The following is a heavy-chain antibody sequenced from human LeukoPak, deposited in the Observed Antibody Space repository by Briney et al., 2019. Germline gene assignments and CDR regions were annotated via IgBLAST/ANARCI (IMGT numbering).Heavy chain of an antibody. CDR1: GFTFDDYA. CDR3: AKGRERLITMIVALPRY. V-gene: IGHV3-9*01. Sequence: PGRSLRLSCAASGFTFDDYAMHWVRQAPGKGLEWVSGISWNSGSIGYADSVKGRFTISRDNSKNTLYLQMNSLRAEDTAVYYCAKGRERLITMIVALPRYWGQGTLVTVSS. J-gene: IGHJ4*02. D-gene: IGHD3-22*01. CDR2: ISWNSGSI.